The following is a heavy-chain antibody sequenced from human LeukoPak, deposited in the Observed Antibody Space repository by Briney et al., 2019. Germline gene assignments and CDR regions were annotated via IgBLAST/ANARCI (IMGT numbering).Heavy chain of an antibody. J-gene: IGHJ4*02. CDR3: ARTRRSRDGYNYSPPDY. D-gene: IGHD5-24*01. CDR1: GFTFSNYS. Sequence: GGSLRLSCAASGFTFSNYSINWVRQAPGKGLEWVSSISSSSSYIYYADSVKGRFTISRDNAKNSLYLQMNSLRAEDTAVYYCARTRRSRDGYNYSPPDYWGQGTLVTVSS. CDR2: ISSSSSYI. V-gene: IGHV3-21*01.